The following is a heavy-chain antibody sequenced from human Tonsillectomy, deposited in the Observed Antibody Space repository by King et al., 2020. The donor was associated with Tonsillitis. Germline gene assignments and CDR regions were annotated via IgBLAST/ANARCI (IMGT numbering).Heavy chain of an antibody. CDR1: GGSISGGRYY. CDR2: IYHSGST. J-gene: IGHJ4*02. CDR3: ARGGDGYLN. D-gene: IGHD5-24*01. Sequence: QLQESGPGLVKPSQTLSLTCTVSGGSISGGRYYWNWIRQHPGKGLEWIGYIYHSGSTYYNPSLKSRVTISVDRSKNQFSLKLSSVTAADTAMYYCARGGDGYLNWGQGTLVTVSS. V-gene: IGHV4-31*03.